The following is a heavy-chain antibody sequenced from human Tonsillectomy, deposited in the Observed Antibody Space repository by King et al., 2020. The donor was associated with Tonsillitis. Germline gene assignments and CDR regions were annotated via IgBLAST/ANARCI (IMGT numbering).Heavy chain of an antibody. V-gene: IGHV3-21*01. CDR2: ISTTYNST. J-gene: IGHJ4*02. CDR3: ARAGRTYFFDTSTFFDF. CDR1: GFTFSSYS. Sequence: VQLVESGGGLVKPGESLRLSCAVSGFTFSSYSMTWVRQAPGKGLEWVSSISTTYNSTYYSDSVKGRFANSRDNARNSLFLQMTSRTVEDTAVYYCARAGRTYFFDTSTFFDFWGQGILVSVSS. D-gene: IGHD3-9*01.